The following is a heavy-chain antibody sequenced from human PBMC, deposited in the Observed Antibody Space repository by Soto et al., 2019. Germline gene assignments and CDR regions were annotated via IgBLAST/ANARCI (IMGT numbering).Heavy chain of an antibody. J-gene: IGHJ5*02. Sequence: GGSLRLSCAASGFTFSNAWMSWVRQAPGKGLEWVGRIKSKTDGGTTDYAAPVKGRFTISRDDSKNTLYLQMNSLKTEDTAVYYCTTDIVLMVYAIPWFDPWGQGTLVTVSS. V-gene: IGHV3-15*01. D-gene: IGHD2-8*01. CDR1: GFTFSNAW. CDR2: IKSKTDGGTT. CDR3: TTDIVLMVYAIPWFDP.